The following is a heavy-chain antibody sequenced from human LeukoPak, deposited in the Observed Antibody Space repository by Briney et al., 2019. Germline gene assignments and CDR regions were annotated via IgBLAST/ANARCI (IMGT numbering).Heavy chain of an antibody. CDR1: GFTFRSYD. V-gene: IGHV3-23*01. D-gene: IGHD1-26*01. CDR2: ITGNGAST. J-gene: IGHJ4*02. Sequence: GGSLRHSCAASGFTFRSYDINWVRQAPGKGLEWVSSITGNGASTNFADSVKGRFTISRDNSKNTAYLQMNSLRAEDAAVYYCAGSGSHVYWGQGTLVTVSS. CDR3: AGSGSHVY.